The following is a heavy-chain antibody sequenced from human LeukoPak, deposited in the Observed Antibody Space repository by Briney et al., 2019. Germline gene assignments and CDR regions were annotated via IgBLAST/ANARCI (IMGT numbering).Heavy chain of an antibody. CDR2: IIPILGIA. CDR3: ARQEERYDYVWGSYRSGYFDY. J-gene: IGHJ4*02. CDR1: GGTCSSYA. D-gene: IGHD3-16*02. Sequence: SVKVSCKASGGTCSSYAISWVRQAPGQGLEWMGRIIPILGIANYAQKFQGRVTITADKSTSTAYMELSSLRSEDTAVYYCARQEERYDYVWGSYRSGYFDYWGQGTLVTVSS. V-gene: IGHV1-69*04.